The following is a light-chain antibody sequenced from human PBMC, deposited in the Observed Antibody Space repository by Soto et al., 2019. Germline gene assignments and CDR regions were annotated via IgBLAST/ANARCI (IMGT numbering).Light chain of an antibody. CDR3: QQRSNWPPWT. Sequence: ILMTHSPVTLSVSPGERATLSCRASQSVSSNLAWYQQKPGQAPRLLIYGASNRATGIPDRFSGSGSGTDFTLTISRLEPEDFAVYYCQQRSNWPPWTFGQGTKVDIK. CDR1: QSVSSN. CDR2: GAS. J-gene: IGKJ1*01. V-gene: IGKV3-11*01.